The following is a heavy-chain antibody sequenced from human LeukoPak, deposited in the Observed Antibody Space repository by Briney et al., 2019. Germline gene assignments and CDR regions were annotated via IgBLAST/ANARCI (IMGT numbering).Heavy chain of an antibody. CDR3: ARVRGRDGYNSDY. CDR2: INHSGGT. V-gene: IGHV4-34*01. CDR1: GGSFSGYY. J-gene: IGHJ4*02. D-gene: IGHD5-24*01. Sequence: SETLSLTCAVYGGSFSGYYWSWIRQPPGKGLEWIGEINHSGGTNYNPSLKSRVTISVDTSKNQFSLKLSPVTAADTAVYYCARVRGRDGYNSDYWGQGTLVTVSS.